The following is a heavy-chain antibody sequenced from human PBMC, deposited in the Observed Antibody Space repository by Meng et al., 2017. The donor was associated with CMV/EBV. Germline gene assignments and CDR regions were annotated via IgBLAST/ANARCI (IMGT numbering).Heavy chain of an antibody. D-gene: IGHD3-3*01. CDR3: ARELRFLESTGWYYYGMDV. Sequence: GSLRLSCAVYGGSFSGYYWSWIRQPPGKGLEWIGEINHSGSTNYNPSLKSRVTISVDMSKNQFSLKLSSVTAADTAVYYCARELRFLESTGWYYYGMDVWGQGTTVTVSS. CDR2: INHSGST. J-gene: IGHJ6*02. V-gene: IGHV4-34*01. CDR1: GGSFSGYY.